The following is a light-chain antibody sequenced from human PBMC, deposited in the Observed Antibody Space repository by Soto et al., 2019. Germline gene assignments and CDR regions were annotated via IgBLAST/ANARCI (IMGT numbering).Light chain of an antibody. CDR1: QGVGST. CDR3: QQRSIWPLT. CDR2: DAY. J-gene: IGKJ4*01. V-gene: IGKV3D-11*01. Sequence: EIIMTQSPATLSVSPGERVTLSCRASQGVGSTLAWYRQQPGQAPRLLIYDAYIRASGVPARFSGSGSGTDFTLTISNLEPEDSAVYYCQQRSIWPLTFGGGTKVDI.